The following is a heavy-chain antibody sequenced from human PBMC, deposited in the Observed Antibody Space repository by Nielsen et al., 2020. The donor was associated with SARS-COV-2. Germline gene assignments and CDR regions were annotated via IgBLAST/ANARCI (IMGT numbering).Heavy chain of an antibody. CDR1: GFIFSSYW. J-gene: IGHJ4*02. D-gene: IGHD1-26*01. CDR2: INSDGSST. Sequence: GESLKISCAASGFIFSSYWMHWVRQAPGKGLVWVSRINSDGSSTSYADSVKGRFTISRDNAKNTLYLQMNSLRAEDTAVYYCARGMGATLYWGQGTLVTVSS. V-gene: IGHV3-74*01. CDR3: ARGMGATLY.